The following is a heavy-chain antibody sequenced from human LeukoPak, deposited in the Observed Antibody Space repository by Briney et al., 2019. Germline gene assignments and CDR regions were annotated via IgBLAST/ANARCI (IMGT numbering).Heavy chain of an antibody. CDR2: IYHSGST. Sequence: SETLSLTCAVSGGSISSSNWWSWVRQPPGKGLEWIGEIYHSGSTNYNPSLKSRVTISVDKSTNQFSLKLNSVTAADTAVYYCARTTEGGYTYDYFYYYYMDVWGKGTTVTISS. V-gene: IGHV4-4*02. CDR1: GGSISSSNW. D-gene: IGHD5-18*01. J-gene: IGHJ6*03. CDR3: ARTTEGGYTYDYFYYYYMDV.